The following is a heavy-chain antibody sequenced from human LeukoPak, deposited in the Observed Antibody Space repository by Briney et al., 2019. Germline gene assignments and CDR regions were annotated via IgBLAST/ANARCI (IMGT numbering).Heavy chain of an antibody. CDR2: IYYSGST. J-gene: IGHJ3*02. Sequence: KASETLSLTCTVSGGSISSYYWSWIRQPPGKGLEWIGYIYYSGSTNYNPSLKSRVTISVDPSKNQFSLKLSSVTAADTAVYYCARVIRYYYDSSGYDAFDIWGQGTMATVSS. D-gene: IGHD3-22*01. V-gene: IGHV4-59*01. CDR1: GGSISSYY. CDR3: ARVIRYYYDSSGYDAFDI.